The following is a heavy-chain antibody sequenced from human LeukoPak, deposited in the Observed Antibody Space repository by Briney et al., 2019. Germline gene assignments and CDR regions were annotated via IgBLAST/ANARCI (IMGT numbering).Heavy chain of an antibody. V-gene: IGHV3-30*18. Sequence: GGSLRLSCAASGFTFSSCGMHWVRQAPGKGLEWVAVISYDGSNEYYADSVKGRFTISRDNSKNTLYLQMNSLRAEDTAVYYCAKAFGWELTDSVDYWGQGTLVTVSS. CDR2: ISYDGSNE. CDR1: GFTFSSCG. J-gene: IGHJ4*02. D-gene: IGHD1-26*01. CDR3: AKAFGWELTDSVDY.